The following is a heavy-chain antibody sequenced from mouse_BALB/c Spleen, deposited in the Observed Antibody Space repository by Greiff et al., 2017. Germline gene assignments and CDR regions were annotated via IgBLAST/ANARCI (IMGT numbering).Heavy chain of an antibody. V-gene: IGHV1-5*01. CDR1: GYSFTSYW. CDR3: TRATGKDWFAY. Sequence: VQLQQSGTVLARPGASVKMSCKASGYSFTSYWMHWVKQRPGQGLEWIGAIYPGNSDTSYNQKFKGKAKLTAVTSASTAYMELSSLTNEDSAVYYCTRATGKDWFAYWGQGTLVTVSA. D-gene: IGHD4-1*01. J-gene: IGHJ3*01. CDR2: IYPGNSDT.